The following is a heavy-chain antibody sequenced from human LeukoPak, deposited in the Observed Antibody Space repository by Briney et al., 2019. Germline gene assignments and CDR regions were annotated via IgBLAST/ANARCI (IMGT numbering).Heavy chain of an antibody. CDR2: IKQDGSEK. CDR1: GFTFSSYW. V-gene: IGHV3-7*03. CDR3: ARFLTYGHLGYFDC. J-gene: IGHJ4*02. Sequence: GGSLRLSCAASGFTFSSYWMSWVRQAPGKGLEWVANIKQDGSEKYYVDSVKGRFTISRDNAKNSLYLQMNSLRAEDTAVYYCARFLTYGHLGYFDCWGQGTLVTVTS. D-gene: IGHD3-10*01.